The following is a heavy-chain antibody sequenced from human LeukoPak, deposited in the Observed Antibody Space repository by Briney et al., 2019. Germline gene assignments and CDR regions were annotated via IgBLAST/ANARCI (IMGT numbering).Heavy chain of an antibody. CDR3: ARDGVLGYCSSTSCHNYYYYYMDV. CDR1: GYTFTGYY. V-gene: IGHV1-46*01. J-gene: IGHJ6*03. CDR2: INPSGGST. Sequence: ASVKVSCKASGYTFTGYYMHWVRQAPGQGLEWMGIINPSGGSTSYAQKFQGRVTMTRDMSTSTVYMELSSLRSEDTAVYYCARDGVLGYCSSTSCHNYYYYYMDVWGKGTTVTVSS. D-gene: IGHD2-2*01.